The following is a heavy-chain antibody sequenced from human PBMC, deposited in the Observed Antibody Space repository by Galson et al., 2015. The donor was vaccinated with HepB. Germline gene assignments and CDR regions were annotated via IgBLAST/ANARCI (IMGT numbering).Heavy chain of an antibody. V-gene: IGHV1-18*01. CDR2: ISAYNGDT. Sequence: SVKVSCKASGYTFTSHGISWLRQAPGQGLEWVGWISAYNGDTNYAQKFQGRVTMTTDTSTTTAYMELRSLTSDDTAMYYCARDPPNTSGWQQYFDYWGQGTLVTVSS. CDR3: ARDPPNTSGWQQYFDY. D-gene: IGHD6-19*01. J-gene: IGHJ4*02. CDR1: GYTFTSHG.